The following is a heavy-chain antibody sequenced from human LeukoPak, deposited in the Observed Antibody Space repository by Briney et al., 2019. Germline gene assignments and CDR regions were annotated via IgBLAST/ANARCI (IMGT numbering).Heavy chain of an antibody. V-gene: IGHV3-48*02. D-gene: IGHD3-22*01. CDR3: ARDNPYYDSSGYYSR. CDR2: ISSSSSTI. J-gene: IGHJ4*02. Sequence: GGSLRLSCAASGFTFSSYSMNWVRQAPGKGLEWFSYISSSSSTIYYADSVKGRFTISRDNAKNSLYLQMNSLRDEDTAVYYCARDNPYYDSSGYYSRWGQGTLVTVSS. CDR1: GFTFSSYS.